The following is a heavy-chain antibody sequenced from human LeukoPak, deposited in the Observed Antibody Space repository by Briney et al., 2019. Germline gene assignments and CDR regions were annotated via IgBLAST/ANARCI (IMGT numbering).Heavy chain of an antibody. D-gene: IGHD6-13*01. CDR1: GFTVSSHY. CDR2: IYSGGST. CDR3: ARGRSWYNYYYYYMDV. Sequence: GGSLRLSCAASGFTVSSHYMSWVRQAPGKGLEWVSVIYSGGSTYYADSVKGRFTISRDNSKNTLYLQMNSLRAEDTAVYYCARGRSWYNYYYYYMDVWGKGTTVTVSS. V-gene: IGHV3-53*01. J-gene: IGHJ6*03.